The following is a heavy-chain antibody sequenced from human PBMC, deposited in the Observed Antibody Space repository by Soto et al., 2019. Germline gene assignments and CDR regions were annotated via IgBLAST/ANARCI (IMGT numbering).Heavy chain of an antibody. D-gene: IGHD2-21*02. CDR2: VTANGGST. CDR3: ASLGVGDWANYYYYYGMDV. J-gene: IGHJ6*02. Sequence: VQLLESGGGFVQPGGSLRLSCAATGFTFSVYAMTWVRQAPGKGLEWVSAVTANGGSTYSADSVKGRFTISRDNSKNTLFLQMNSLRAEDTAVYYCASLGVGDWANYYYYYGMDVWGQGTTVTVSS. V-gene: IGHV3-23*01. CDR1: GFTFSVYA.